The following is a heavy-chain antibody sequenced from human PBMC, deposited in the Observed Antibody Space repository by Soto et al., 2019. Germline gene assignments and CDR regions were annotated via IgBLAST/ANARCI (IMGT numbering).Heavy chain of an antibody. V-gene: IGHV4-59*01. Sequence: PSETLSLTCTVSGGSISSYYWSWIRQPPGKGLEWIGYIYYSGSTNYNPSLKSRVTISVDTSKNQFSLKLSSVTAADTAVYYCAREPVPMGAERGWFDPWGQGTLVTVSS. CDR1: GGSISSYY. D-gene: IGHD1-26*01. CDR3: AREPVPMGAERGWFDP. CDR2: IYYSGST. J-gene: IGHJ5*02.